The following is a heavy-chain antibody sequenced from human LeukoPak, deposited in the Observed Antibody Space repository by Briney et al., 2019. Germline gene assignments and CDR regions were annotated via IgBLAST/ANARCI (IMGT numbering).Heavy chain of an antibody. Sequence: SQTLSLTCTVSGGSISSGGYYWSWIRQPPGKGLEWIGYIYHSGSTYYNPSLKSRVTISVDRSKNQFSLKLSSVTAADTAVYYCARHGTSSNVDYWGQGTLVTVSS. CDR2: IYHSGST. CDR1: GGSISSGGYY. D-gene: IGHD2-2*01. V-gene: IGHV4-30-2*01. J-gene: IGHJ4*02. CDR3: ARHGTSSNVDY.